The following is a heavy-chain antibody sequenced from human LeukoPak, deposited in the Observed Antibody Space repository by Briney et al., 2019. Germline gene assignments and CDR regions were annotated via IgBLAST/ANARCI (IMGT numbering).Heavy chain of an antibody. CDR1: GYSFTSYG. V-gene: IGHV1-18*01. J-gene: IGHJ5*02. Sequence: ASVKVSCKASGYSFTSYGISWVRQAPGQGLEWMGWISAYNGNTNYAQKLQGRVTMTTDTSTSTAYMELRSLRSDDTAVYYCARGGFHCSGGSCYSVWFDPWGQGTLVTVSS. D-gene: IGHD2-15*01. CDR3: ARGGFHCSGGSCYSVWFDP. CDR2: ISAYNGNT.